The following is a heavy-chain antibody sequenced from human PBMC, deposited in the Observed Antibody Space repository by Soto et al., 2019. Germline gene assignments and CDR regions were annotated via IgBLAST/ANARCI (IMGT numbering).Heavy chain of an antibody. CDR3: GKVLVGATGHTDSDS. J-gene: IGHJ4*02. Sequence: QVQLQESGPGLVKPSETLSLTCTVSGGSIYRSGYYWGWIRQPPGRGLEWIGNIDYNGVTYSNPSTKSRVTISRDTSKNQFSLKLTSVTAADTALYYCGKVLVGATGHTDSDSWGPGTLVAVSS. V-gene: IGHV4-39*01. D-gene: IGHD2-15*01. CDR2: IDYNGVT. CDR1: GGSIYRSGYY.